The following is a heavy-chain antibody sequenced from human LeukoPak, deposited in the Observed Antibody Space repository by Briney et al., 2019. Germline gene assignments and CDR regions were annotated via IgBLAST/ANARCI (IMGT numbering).Heavy chain of an antibody. CDR2: IYHSGTT. V-gene: IGHV4-4*02. J-gene: IGHJ4*02. CDR1: GGSMSSTKW. CDR3: DASTVMNEYCFDS. D-gene: IGHD4-17*01. Sequence: SETLSLTCGVSGGSMSSTKWWSWVRQPPGRGLEWIGEIYHSGTTNYNPSLKSRITISVDKSKNQVSLTLSSVDAADAALYYCDASTVMNEYCFDSWAQGTLVTVSS.